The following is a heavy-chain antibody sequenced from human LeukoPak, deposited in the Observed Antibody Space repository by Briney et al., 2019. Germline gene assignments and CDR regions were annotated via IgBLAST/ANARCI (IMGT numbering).Heavy chain of an antibody. CDR1: GYTFTSYA. CDR3: ARAPWVVAALDYWSSYGMDV. CDR2: INTNTGNP. D-gene: IGHD2-15*01. Sequence: GASVKVSCKASGYTFTSYAMNWVRQAPGLRLEWMGWINTNTGNPTYAQGFTGRFVFSLDTSVSTAYLQISSLKAEDTAVYYCARAPWVVAALDYWSSYGMDVWGQGTTVTVSS. V-gene: IGHV7-4-1*02. J-gene: IGHJ6*02.